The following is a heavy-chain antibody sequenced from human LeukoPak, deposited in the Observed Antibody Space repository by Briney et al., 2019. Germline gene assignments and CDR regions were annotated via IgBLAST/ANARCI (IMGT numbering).Heavy chain of an antibody. D-gene: IGHD6-6*01. J-gene: IGHJ4*02. Sequence: ASVKVSCKASGGTFSSYAISWVRQAPGQGLEWMGGTIPIFGTANYAQKFQGRVTITADESTSTAYMELSSLRSEDTAVYYCARAPPLYSSFYFDYWGQGTLVTVSS. CDR1: GGTFSSYA. CDR3: ARAPPLYSSFYFDY. CDR2: TIPIFGTA. V-gene: IGHV1-69*13.